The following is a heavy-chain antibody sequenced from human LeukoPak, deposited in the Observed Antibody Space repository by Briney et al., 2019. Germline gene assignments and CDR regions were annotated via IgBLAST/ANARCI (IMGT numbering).Heavy chain of an antibody. CDR2: IYYSGST. D-gene: IGHD2-15*01. V-gene: IGHV4-59*01. CDR3: ARGGSCWIYAFDI. Sequence: TSETLSLTCTVSGGSISSYYWSWIRQPPGKGLEWIGYIYYSGSTNYNPSLKSRVTISVDTSKNQFSLKLSSVTAADTAVYYCARGGSCWIYAFDIWGQGTMVTVSS. J-gene: IGHJ3*02. CDR1: GGSISSYY.